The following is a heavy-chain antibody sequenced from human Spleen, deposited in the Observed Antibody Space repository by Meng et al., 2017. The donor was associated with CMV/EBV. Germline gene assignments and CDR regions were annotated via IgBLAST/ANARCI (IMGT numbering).Heavy chain of an antibody. V-gene: IGHV3-30*03. J-gene: IGHJ6*02. Sequence: GGSLRLSCAASDFSFSNAWMNWVRQAPGKGLEWVAVISYDGSNKYYADSVKGRFTISRDNSKNTLYLQMNSLRAEDTAVYYCARSSSPPYGMDVWGQGTTVTVSS. D-gene: IGHD6-6*01. CDR2: ISYDGSNK. CDR3: ARSSSPPYGMDV. CDR1: DFSFSNAW.